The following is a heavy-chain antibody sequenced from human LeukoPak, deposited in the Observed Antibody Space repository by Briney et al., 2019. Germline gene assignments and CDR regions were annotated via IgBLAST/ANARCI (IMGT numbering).Heavy chain of an antibody. V-gene: IGHV3-30-3*01. CDR3: ARGRLYDFWSGYSPNPYYFDY. Sequence: GGSLRLSCAASGYTFGSYAMHWVRQAPGKGLEWVAVMSFDGTHIYYADSVKGRFTISRDNSKNTLYLQMNSLRAEDTAVYYCARGRLYDFWSGYSPNPYYFDYWGQGTLVTVSS. CDR1: GYTFGSYA. D-gene: IGHD3-3*01. CDR2: MSFDGTHI. J-gene: IGHJ4*02.